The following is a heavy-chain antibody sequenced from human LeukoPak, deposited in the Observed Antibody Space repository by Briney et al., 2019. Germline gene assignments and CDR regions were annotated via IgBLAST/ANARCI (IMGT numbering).Heavy chain of an antibody. D-gene: IGHD3-10*01. CDR1: GFSFSPYG. V-gene: IGHV3-30*02. CDR2: IQYDGSSI. J-gene: IGHJ2*01. CDR3: AKGLVSGRNWYFDV. Sequence: PGGPLSLFCAACGFSFSPYGMHCVRQAPGKGLEGVAFIQYDGSSIYYPDPVKGRFTISRDNSKNTLYLQMNSLRDDDTAVYYCAKGLVSGRNWYFDVWGRGALVTVSS.